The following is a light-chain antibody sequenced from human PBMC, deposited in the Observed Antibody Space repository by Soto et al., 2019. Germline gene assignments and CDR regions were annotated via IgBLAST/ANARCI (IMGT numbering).Light chain of an antibody. Sequence: DIVMTQSPATLSVSPGERATLSCRASQSVFSSLAWYQQKPGQAPRLLIYGAATRATGIPARFSGRGSGTEFILTISSLQSEDFAVYYCQQYDDWPETFGQGTKVDNK. CDR3: QQYDDWPET. V-gene: IGKV3-15*01. CDR1: QSVFSS. CDR2: GAA. J-gene: IGKJ1*01.